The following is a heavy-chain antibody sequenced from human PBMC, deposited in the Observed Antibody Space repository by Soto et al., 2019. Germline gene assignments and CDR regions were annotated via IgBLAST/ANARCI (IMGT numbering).Heavy chain of an antibody. D-gene: IGHD3-22*01. CDR1: GFTFSSYG. Sequence: GGSLRLSCAASGFTFSSYGMHWVRQAPGKGLEWVAVISYDGSNKYYADSVKGRFTISRDNSKNTLYLQMNSLRAEDTAVYYCAKDYYDSSGFPYYFDYWGQGTLVTVSS. V-gene: IGHV3-30*18. J-gene: IGHJ4*02. CDR2: ISYDGSNK. CDR3: AKDYYDSSGFPYYFDY.